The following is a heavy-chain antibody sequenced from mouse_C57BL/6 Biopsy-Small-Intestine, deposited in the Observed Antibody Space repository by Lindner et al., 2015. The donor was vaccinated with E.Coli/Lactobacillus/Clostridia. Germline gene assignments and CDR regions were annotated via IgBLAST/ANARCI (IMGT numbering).Heavy chain of an antibody. CDR3: ATISGGHLISYNMDV. CDR2: MNPFSGDA. Sequence: SVKVSCKASGYIFTTRDINWVRQAPGQGLEWIGWMNPFSGDAGYAQKFQGRVIMTKNTSISTAYMEMNILTSDDTAVYYCATISGGHLISYNMDVWGQGTTVSVSS. CDR1: GYIFTTRD. V-gene: IGHV1-74*01. D-gene: IGHD1-1*02. J-gene: IGHJ1*01.